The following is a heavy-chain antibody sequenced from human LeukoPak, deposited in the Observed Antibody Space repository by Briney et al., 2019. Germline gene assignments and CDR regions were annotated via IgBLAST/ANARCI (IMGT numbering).Heavy chain of an antibody. J-gene: IGHJ3*02. CDR2: MNPNSGNT. CDR1: GYTFTSYD. Sequence: ASVKVSCKASGYTFTSYDINWVRQATGQGLEWMGWMNPNSGNTDYAQKFQGRVTITRNTSISTAYMELSSLRSEDTAVYYCATGLRNAFDIWGQGTMVTVSS. V-gene: IGHV1-8*03. CDR3: ATGLRNAFDI. D-gene: IGHD3-16*01.